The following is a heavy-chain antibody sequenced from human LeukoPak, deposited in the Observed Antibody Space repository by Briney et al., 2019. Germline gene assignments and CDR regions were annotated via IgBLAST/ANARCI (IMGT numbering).Heavy chain of an antibody. V-gene: IGHV4-59*01. J-gene: IGHJ4*02. D-gene: IGHD5-24*01. CDR2: IYYGGST. CDR3: ARGDYGYNFDY. CDR1: GGSISSYY. Sequence: SETLSLTCTVSGGSISSYYWSWIRQPPGKGLEWIGYIYYGGSTNYNPSLKSRVTISVDTSKNQFSLKLSSVTAADTAVYYCARGDYGYNFDYWGQGTLVTVSS.